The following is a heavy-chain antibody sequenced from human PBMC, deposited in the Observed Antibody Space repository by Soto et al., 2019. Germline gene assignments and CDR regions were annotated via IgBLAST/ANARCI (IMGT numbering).Heavy chain of an antibody. V-gene: IGHV4-34*01. J-gene: IGHJ4*02. D-gene: IGHD3-10*01. Sequence: SETLSLTCAVYGGSFSGYYWSWIRQPPGKGLEWIGEINHSGSTNYNPSLKSRVTISVDTSKNQFSLKLSSVTAADTAVYYCARAQSIRGVIIVPYYFDYWGQGALVTVSS. CDR1: GGSFSGYY. CDR3: ARAQSIRGVIIVPYYFDY. CDR2: INHSGST.